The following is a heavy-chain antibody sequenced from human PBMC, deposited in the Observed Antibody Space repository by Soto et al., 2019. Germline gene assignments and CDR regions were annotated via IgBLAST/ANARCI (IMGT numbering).Heavy chain of an antibody. J-gene: IGHJ6*02. CDR3: ARDRGDVVVVAATPYYYYGMDV. D-gene: IGHD2-15*01. Sequence: GGSLRLSCAASGFTFSSYSMNWVRQAPGKWLEWVSSISSSSSYIYYADSVKGRFTISRDNAKNSLYLQMNSLRAEDTAVYYCARDRGDVVVVAATPYYYYGMDVWGQGXTVTVYS. CDR2: ISSSSSYI. CDR1: GFTFSSYS. V-gene: IGHV3-21*01.